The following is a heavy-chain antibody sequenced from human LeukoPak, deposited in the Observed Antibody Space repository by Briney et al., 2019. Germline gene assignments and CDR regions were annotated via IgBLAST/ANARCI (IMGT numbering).Heavy chain of an antibody. Sequence: SETLSLTCTVSGGSISSYYWSWIRQPPGKGLEWIGYIYYSGSTNYNPSLKSRVTIPVDTSKNQFSLKLSSVTAADTAVYYCARDHYGSGSYWGQGTLVTVSS. CDR1: GGSISSYY. CDR3: ARDHYGSGSY. V-gene: IGHV4-59*01. D-gene: IGHD3-10*01. CDR2: IYYSGST. J-gene: IGHJ4*02.